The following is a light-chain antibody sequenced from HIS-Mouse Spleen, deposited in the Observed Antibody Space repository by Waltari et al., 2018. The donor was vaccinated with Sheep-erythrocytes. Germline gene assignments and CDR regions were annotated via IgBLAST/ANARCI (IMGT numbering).Light chain of an antibody. CDR1: QGISSY. J-gene: IGKJ2*01. Sequence: DIQLTQSPSFLSASVGDRVTITCRASQGISSYLAWYQQKPGKAHKLLLYAASTLQSGVPSRFSGSGSGTEFTLTISSLQPEDFATYYCQQLNSYPHTFGQGTKLEIK. CDR3: QQLNSYPHT. V-gene: IGKV1-9*01. CDR2: AAS.